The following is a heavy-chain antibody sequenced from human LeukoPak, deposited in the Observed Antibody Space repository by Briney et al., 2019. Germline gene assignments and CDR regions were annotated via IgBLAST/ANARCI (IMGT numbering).Heavy chain of an antibody. V-gene: IGHV1-69*13. CDR3: ARDLGERGSYGMDI. D-gene: IGHD3-10*01. Sequence: SVKVSCKASGGTFSSYAISWVRQAPGQGLEWMGGIIPIFGTANYAQKFQGRVTITADESTSTAYMELSSLRSEDTAVYYCARDLGERGSYGMDIWGQGTTVTVSS. J-gene: IGHJ6*02. CDR2: IIPIFGTA. CDR1: GGTFSSYA.